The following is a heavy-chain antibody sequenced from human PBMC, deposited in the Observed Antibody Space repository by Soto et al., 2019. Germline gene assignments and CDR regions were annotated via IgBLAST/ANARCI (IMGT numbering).Heavy chain of an antibody. J-gene: IGHJ6*02. D-gene: IGHD3-10*01. CDR1: GFSFSDYR. Sequence: EVQLVESGGGLVKPGGSLRLSCAASGFSFSDYRMTWVRQAPGKGLEWVSSISKSGSSIYYSDSMRGRFTTSRGNAQKSMDLQMHSLRVADTAVYFCARDAEFGRNYYFGMDVWGQGTTVTVSS. CDR2: ISKSGSSI. CDR3: ARDAEFGRNYYFGMDV. V-gene: IGHV3-21*01.